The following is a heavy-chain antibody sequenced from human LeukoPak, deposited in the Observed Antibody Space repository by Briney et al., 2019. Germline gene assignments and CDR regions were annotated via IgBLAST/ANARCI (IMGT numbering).Heavy chain of an antibody. Sequence: GGSLRLSCAASGFTFRSYWMHWVRQAPGKGLVWVSRINSDGSSTSYADSVKGRFTISRDNAKNTLYLQMNSLRAEDTAVYHCAREYYDSSGYNWGQGTLVTVSS. D-gene: IGHD3-22*01. CDR1: GFTFRSYW. J-gene: IGHJ4*02. CDR2: INSDGSST. CDR3: AREYYDSSGYN. V-gene: IGHV3-74*01.